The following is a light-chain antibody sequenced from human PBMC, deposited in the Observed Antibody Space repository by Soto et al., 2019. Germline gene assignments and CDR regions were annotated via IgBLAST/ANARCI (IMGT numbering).Light chain of an antibody. Sequence: DIQMTQSPSTLSASVGDRVTITCRASQGIYSWLAWFQQKPGQAPKLLIYKASTLESGVPSRFSGSGSGTQFTLTISSLQPDDFATYYCQQYNSYPYSFGQGTKLEIK. CDR1: QGIYSW. CDR3: QQYNSYPYS. V-gene: IGKV1-5*03. CDR2: KAS. J-gene: IGKJ2*03.